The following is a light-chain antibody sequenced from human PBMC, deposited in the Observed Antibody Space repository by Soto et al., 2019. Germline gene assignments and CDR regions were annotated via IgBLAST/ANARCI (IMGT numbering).Light chain of an antibody. J-gene: IGKJ1*01. CDR3: QQYNDWPPT. CDR2: GAS. V-gene: IGKV3D-7*01. Sequence: EIVLTQSPGTLSLSPGEGATLSCRASQSVSSSYIAWYQQRPGQTPSLLIYGASTRATGTPARFSGSGSGTDFTLTISSLQSEDFALYYCQQYNDWPPTFGQGTKVDIK. CDR1: QSVSSSY.